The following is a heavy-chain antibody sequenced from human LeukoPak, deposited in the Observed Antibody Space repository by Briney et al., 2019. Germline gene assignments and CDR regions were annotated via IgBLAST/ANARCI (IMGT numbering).Heavy chain of an antibody. V-gene: IGHV1-18*04. D-gene: IGHD5-18*01. CDR3: ARGDNYGYVLGFQD. CDR2: ISAYNGNT. Sequence: ASVKVSCKASGYTFTGYYMHWVRQAPGQGLEWMGWISAYNGNTNYAQKFQGRVTMTTDTSTSTAYMELRSLRSDDTAVYYCARGDNYGYVLGFQDWGQGTLVTVSS. J-gene: IGHJ4*02. CDR1: GYTFTGYY.